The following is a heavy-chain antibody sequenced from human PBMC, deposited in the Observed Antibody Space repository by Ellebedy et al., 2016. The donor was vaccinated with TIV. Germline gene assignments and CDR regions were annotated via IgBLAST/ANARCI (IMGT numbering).Heavy chain of an antibody. V-gene: IGHV1-46*01. CDR1: GYTFTSYY. CDR3: ARESRDGYED. CDR2: INPSGGST. Sequence: AASVKVSCKASGYTFTSYYMHWVRQAPGQGLEWMGIINPSGGSTSYAQKFQGRVTITRNTSISTAYMELSSLRSEDTAVYYCARESRDGYEDWGQGTLVTVSS. D-gene: IGHD5-24*01. J-gene: IGHJ4*02.